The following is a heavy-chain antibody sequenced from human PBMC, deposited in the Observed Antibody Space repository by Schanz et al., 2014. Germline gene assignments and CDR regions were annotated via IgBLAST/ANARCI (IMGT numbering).Heavy chain of an antibody. CDR3: VRDSFFAFDY. Sequence: EVQLLESGGGLVQPGGSLRLSCAASGFTFSSYAMTWVRQAPGMGLEWVSAISGRDGSTYYADSVRGRFTISRDNSKNTLYLQMNSLRAEDTAVYYCVRDSFFAFDYWGQGTLVTVSS. CDR2: ISGRDGST. CDR1: GFTFSSYA. D-gene: IGHD3-3*01. V-gene: IGHV3-23*01. J-gene: IGHJ4*02.